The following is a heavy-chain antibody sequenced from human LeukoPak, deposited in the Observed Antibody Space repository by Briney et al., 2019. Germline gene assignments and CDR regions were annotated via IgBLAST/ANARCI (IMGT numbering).Heavy chain of an antibody. J-gene: IGHJ6*03. CDR3: ARANLPYDFWSGYWGDYYYMDV. D-gene: IGHD3-3*01. CDR2: ISYDGSNK. CDR1: GFTFSSYA. Sequence: PGGSLRLSCAASGFTFSSYAMHWVRQAPGKGLEWVAVISYDGSNKYYADSVKGRFTISRDNSKNTLYLQMNSLRAEDTAVYYCARANLPYDFWSGYWGDYYYMDVWGKGTTVTVSS. V-gene: IGHV3-30*04.